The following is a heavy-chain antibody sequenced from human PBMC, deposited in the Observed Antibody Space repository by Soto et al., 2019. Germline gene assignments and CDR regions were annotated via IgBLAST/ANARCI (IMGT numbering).Heavy chain of an antibody. CDR1: GVTFRNYA. Sequence: GGFLRLSSAASGVTFRNYAMSWVRPAPGKGLEWASAISGSGGSTYYADSVKGRFTISRDNSKNTLYLQMNSLRAEDTAVYYCAKAWRTAAAAVFDICGQGPLVTVSS. J-gene: IGHJ4*02. D-gene: IGHD6-13*01. CDR3: AKAWRTAAAAVFDI. CDR2: ISGSGGST. V-gene: IGHV3-23*01.